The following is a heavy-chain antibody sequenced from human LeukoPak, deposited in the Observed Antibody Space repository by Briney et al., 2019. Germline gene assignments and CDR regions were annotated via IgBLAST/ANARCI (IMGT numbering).Heavy chain of an antibody. CDR3: AREDGYCSGGNCYSYFDS. CDR2: ISSSSSTI. Sequence: GGSLRLSCAASGFTFSSYSMNWVRQAPGKGLEWVSYISSSSSTIYNADSVKGRFTISRDNAKNSLYLQMNSLRDEDTAVYYCAREDGYCSGGNCYSYFDSWGQGTLVTVSS. D-gene: IGHD2-15*01. J-gene: IGHJ4*02. CDR1: GFTFSSYS. V-gene: IGHV3-48*02.